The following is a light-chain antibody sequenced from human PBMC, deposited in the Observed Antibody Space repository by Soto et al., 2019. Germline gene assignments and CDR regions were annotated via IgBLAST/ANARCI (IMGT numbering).Light chain of an antibody. CDR2: DAS. Sequence: VLTQSPVTLSLSPGERATLSCRASQSVNAYLAWYQQKPGQAPRLLIYDASVRATGIPARFSGSGSGTDFTLTISXLEPEDSAVYYCQQHLGRHTFGQGTKVDIK. CDR3: QQHLGRHT. V-gene: IGKV3-11*01. J-gene: IGKJ1*01. CDR1: QSVNAY.